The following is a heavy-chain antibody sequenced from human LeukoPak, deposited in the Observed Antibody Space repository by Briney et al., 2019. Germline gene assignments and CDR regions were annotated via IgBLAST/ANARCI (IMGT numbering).Heavy chain of an antibody. CDR2: MNPNSGNT. Sequence: ASVKVSCKASGGTFSSYTISWVRQATGQGLEWMGWMNPNSGNTGYAQKFQGRVTMTRNTSISTAYMELSSLRSEDTAVYYCASSPSSSSEIDYWGQGTLVTVSS. J-gene: IGHJ4*02. CDR3: ASSPSSSSEIDY. V-gene: IGHV1-8*02. D-gene: IGHD6-6*01. CDR1: GGTFSSYT.